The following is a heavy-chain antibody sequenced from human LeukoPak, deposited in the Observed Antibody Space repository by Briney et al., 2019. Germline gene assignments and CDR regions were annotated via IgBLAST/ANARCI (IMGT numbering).Heavy chain of an antibody. CDR1: GYTFTSYG. CDR2: INPHTGGT. Sequence: ASVKVSCKASGYTFTSYGISWVRQAPGQGLEWMGWINPHTGGTNYAQKFQGRVTMTRDTSISTAYMELSGLTSDDTAVYYCARPYCSGGSCHDYFDYWGQGTLVTVSS. D-gene: IGHD2-15*01. J-gene: IGHJ4*02. V-gene: IGHV1-2*02. CDR3: ARPYCSGGSCHDYFDY.